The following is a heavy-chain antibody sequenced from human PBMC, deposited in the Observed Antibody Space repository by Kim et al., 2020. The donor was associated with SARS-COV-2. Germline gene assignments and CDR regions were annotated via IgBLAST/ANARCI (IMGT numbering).Heavy chain of an antibody. CDR1: GFTFSSYA. Sequence: GGSLRLSCAASGFTFSSYAMSWVRQAPGKGLEWVSAISGSGGSTYYADSVKGRFTISRDNSKNTLYLQMNSLRAEDTAVYYCAKLSSSWPLGYYYYYGMDVWGQGTTVTV. V-gene: IGHV3-23*01. D-gene: IGHD6-13*01. CDR2: ISGSGGST. CDR3: AKLSSSWPLGYYYYYGMDV. J-gene: IGHJ6*02.